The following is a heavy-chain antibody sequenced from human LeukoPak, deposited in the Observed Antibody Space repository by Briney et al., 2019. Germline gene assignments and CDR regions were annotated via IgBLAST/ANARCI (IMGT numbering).Heavy chain of an antibody. Sequence: GGSLRLSCAASGFTFSSYAMSWVRQAPGKGLEWVSAISGSGGSTYYADSVKGRFTISRDNSKNTLYLQMNSLRAEDTAVYYCAREGVVPAAILGGYYGMDVWGQGTTVTVSS. CDR3: AREGVVPAAILGGYYGMDV. V-gene: IGHV3-23*01. CDR1: GFTFSSYA. D-gene: IGHD2-2*01. J-gene: IGHJ6*02. CDR2: ISGSGGST.